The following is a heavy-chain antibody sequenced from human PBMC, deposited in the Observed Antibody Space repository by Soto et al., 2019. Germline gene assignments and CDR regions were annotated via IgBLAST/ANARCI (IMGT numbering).Heavy chain of an antibody. Sequence: QVQLHESGPGLVKPSQTLSLTCTVSGGSIDSGAYYWSWIRQHPGEGLEWIGYIFSSGSTFYNPSLKSRVSISMDTSAKPFSLNLRSVTAADTAVYYCARNLPAATSGVVFDSWGQGTLVTVSS. V-gene: IGHV4-31*03. D-gene: IGHD3-3*01. J-gene: IGHJ4*02. CDR2: IFSSGST. CDR3: ARNLPAATSGVVFDS. CDR1: GGSIDSGAYY.